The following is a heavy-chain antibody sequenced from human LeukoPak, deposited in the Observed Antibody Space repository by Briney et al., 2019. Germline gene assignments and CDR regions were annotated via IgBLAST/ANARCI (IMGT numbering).Heavy chain of an antibody. CDR2: IRYDGSNK. D-gene: IGHD2-8*02. V-gene: IGHV3-30*02. CDR1: GFTFSSYG. Sequence: GGSLRLSCAASGFTFSSYGMHWVRQAPGKGLEWVAFIRYDGSNKYYADSVKGRFTISRDNSRNTLYLQMNSLRAEDTAVYCCARVLGPGPPVSGGAYYFDYWGQGTLVTVSS. J-gene: IGHJ4*02. CDR3: ARVLGPGPPVSGGAYYFDY.